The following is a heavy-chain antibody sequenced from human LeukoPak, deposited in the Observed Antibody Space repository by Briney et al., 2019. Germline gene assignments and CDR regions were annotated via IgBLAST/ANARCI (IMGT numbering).Heavy chain of an antibody. Sequence: SVKVSCKASGGTFSSYAISWVRQAPGQGLEWMGGIIPIFGTANYAQKFQGRVTITTDESTSTAYVELSSLRSEDTAVYYCARSYGDYGLLFFDYWGQGTLVTVSS. V-gene: IGHV1-69*05. J-gene: IGHJ4*02. D-gene: IGHD4-17*01. CDR2: IIPIFGTA. CDR3: ARSYGDYGLLFFDY. CDR1: GGTFSSYA.